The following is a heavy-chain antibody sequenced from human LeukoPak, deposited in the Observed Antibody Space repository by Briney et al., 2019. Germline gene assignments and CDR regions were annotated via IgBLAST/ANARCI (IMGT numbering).Heavy chain of an antibody. D-gene: IGHD1-1*01. CDR1: GGSISSSSYY. CDR3: ASWAPGTRPY. V-gene: IGHV4-39*01. Sequence: SETLSLTCTVSGGSISSSSYYWGWIRQPPGKGLEWIGSIYYSGSTYYNPSLKSRVTISVDTSKNQFSLKLSSVTAADTAVYYCASWAPGTRPYWGQGTLVTVSS. CDR2: IYYSGST. J-gene: IGHJ4*02.